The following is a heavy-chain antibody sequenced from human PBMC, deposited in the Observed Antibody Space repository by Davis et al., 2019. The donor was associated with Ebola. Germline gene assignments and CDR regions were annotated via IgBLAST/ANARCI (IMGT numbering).Heavy chain of an antibody. CDR3: ATTVAGFYYYGMDV. CDR2: ISAYNGNT. Sequence: ASVKVSCKASGYTFTSYGISWVRQAPGQGLEWMGWISAYNGNTTYAQKLQGRVPMTTDTSTSTAYMELRSLRSDDTAVYYCATTVAGFYYYGMDVWGQGTTVTVSS. V-gene: IGHV1-18*01. J-gene: IGHJ6*02. CDR1: GYTFTSYG. D-gene: IGHD6-19*01.